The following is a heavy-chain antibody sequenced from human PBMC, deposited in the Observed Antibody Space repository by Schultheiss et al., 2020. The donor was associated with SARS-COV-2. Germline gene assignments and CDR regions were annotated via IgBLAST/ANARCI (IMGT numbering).Heavy chain of an antibody. D-gene: IGHD3-16*01. CDR1: GFTFSSYE. Sequence: GGSLRLSCAASGFTFSSYEMNWVRQAPGKGLEWVANIKQDGSEKYYVDSVKGRFTISRDNAKNSLYLQMNSLRAEDTAVYYCARDAFGHYYYYGMDVWGQGTTVTVSS. CDR3: ARDAFGHYYYYGMDV. CDR2: IKQDGSEK. J-gene: IGHJ6*02. V-gene: IGHV3-7*03.